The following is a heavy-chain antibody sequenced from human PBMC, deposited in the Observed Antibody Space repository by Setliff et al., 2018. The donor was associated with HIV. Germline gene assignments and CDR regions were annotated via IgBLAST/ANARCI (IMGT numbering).Heavy chain of an antibody. CDR3: ARASSDIPGVDSNYFDD. J-gene: IGHJ4*02. D-gene: IGHD2-2*01. CDR2: IYHSGST. CDR1: GGSISSNW. V-gene: IGHV4-4*02. Sequence: PSETLSLTCAVSGGSISSNWWSWVRQSPGKGLEWIGEIYHSGSTHYNPSLENRVTISVDTSKSQFFLMLSSVTAAATAVYYCARASSDIPGVDSNYFDDWGQGTLVTVSS.